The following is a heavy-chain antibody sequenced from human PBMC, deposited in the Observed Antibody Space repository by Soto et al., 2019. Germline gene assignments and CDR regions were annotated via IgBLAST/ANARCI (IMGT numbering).Heavy chain of an antibody. CDR3: ARVGSPYYFDY. CDR2: INHSGST. J-gene: IGHJ4*02. CDR1: GGSFSGYY. D-gene: IGHD3-10*01. Sequence: LCLTCDVYGGSFSGYYWSWIRQPPGKGLEGIGEINHSGSTNYNPSLKSRVTISVDTYKNQFSLKLSSVTAADTAVYYCARVGSPYYFDYWGQGTLVTVSS. V-gene: IGHV4-34*01.